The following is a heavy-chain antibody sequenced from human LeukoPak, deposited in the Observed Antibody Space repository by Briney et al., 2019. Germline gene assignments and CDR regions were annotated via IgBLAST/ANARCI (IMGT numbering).Heavy chain of an antibody. CDR2: IYYSGST. D-gene: IGHD5-12*01. Sequence: KPSETLSLTCTVSGGSVSSGSYYWSWIRQPPGKGLEWIGYIYYSGSTNCNPSLKSRVTISVDTSKNQFPLKLSSVTAADTAVYYCARDRVDIVATMGVYYFDYWGQGTLVTVSS. J-gene: IGHJ4*02. CDR1: GGSVSSGSYY. V-gene: IGHV4-61*01. CDR3: ARDRVDIVATMGVYYFDY.